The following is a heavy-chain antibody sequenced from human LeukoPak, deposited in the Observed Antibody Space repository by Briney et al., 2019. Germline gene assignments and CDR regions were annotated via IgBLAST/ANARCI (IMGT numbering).Heavy chain of an antibody. CDR3: VRDPDALDF. J-gene: IGHJ4*02. CDR2: IRSSGSPI. CDR1: GSTFSDYS. Sequence: GGSLRLSCAASGSTFSDYSMNWVRQAPGKGLEWVAYIRSSGSPIYYADSVKGRFTISRDNAENSLYLQMNSLRDEDTAVYYCVRDPDALDFWGQGTPVTVSS. V-gene: IGHV3-48*02.